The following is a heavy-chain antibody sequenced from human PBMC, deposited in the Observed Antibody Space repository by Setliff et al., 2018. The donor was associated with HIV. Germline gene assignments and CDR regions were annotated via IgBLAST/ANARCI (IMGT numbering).Heavy chain of an antibody. Sequence: PSATLSLTCTVSGGSISSSSYYWGWIRQPPGKGLEWIGSIYYSGSTYYNPSLKSRVTISVDTSKNQFSLKLYSVTAADTAVYYWATSRVVVLRFDPWGQGTLVTVSS. CDR3: ATSRVVVLRFDP. D-gene: IGHD3-22*01. V-gene: IGHV4-39*07. CDR1: GGSISSSSYY. CDR2: IYYSGST. J-gene: IGHJ5*02.